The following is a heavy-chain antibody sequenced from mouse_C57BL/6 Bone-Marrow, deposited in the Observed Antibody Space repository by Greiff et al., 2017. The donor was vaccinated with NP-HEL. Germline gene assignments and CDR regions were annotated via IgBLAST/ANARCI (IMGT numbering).Heavy chain of an antibody. Sequence: EVKLVESGGGLVQSGRSLRLSCATSGFTFSDFYMEWVRQAPGKGLEWIAASRNKANDYTTEYSASVKGRFIVSRDTSQSILYLQMNALRAEDTAIYYCARGAYDYGDYAMDYWGQGTSVTVSS. CDR3: ARGAYDYGDYAMDY. CDR1: GFTFSDFY. D-gene: IGHD2-4*01. CDR2: SRNKANDYTT. V-gene: IGHV7-1*01. J-gene: IGHJ4*01.